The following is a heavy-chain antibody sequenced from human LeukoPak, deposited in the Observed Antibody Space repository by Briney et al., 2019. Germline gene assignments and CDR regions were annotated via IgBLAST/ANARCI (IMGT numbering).Heavy chain of an antibody. V-gene: IGHV3-23*01. CDR3: ARDTHYSSRAFVM. D-gene: IGHD3-10*01. J-gene: IGHJ3*02. Sequence: GGSLRLSCAAPGFTFSTYSMDWCRKSPGKGLDWVSGISDNGTVTYYADSVKGRFTISRDNSKKTLYLQMNTLRAEDTAMYYCARDTHYSSRAFVMWGQGPLVTVS. CDR2: ISDNGTVT. CDR1: GFTFSTYS.